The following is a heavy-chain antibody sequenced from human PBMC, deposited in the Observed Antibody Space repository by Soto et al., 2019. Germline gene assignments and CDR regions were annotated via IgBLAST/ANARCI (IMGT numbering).Heavy chain of an antibody. CDR1: GFTFSSYD. CDR2: IGTAGDT. D-gene: IGHD6-19*01. Sequence: GESLKISCAASGFTFSSYDMHWVRQATGKGLEWVSAIGTAGDTYYPGSVKGRFTISRENAKNSLYLQMNSLRAGDTAVYYCARAGRMGGSDYWGQGTLVTVSS. CDR3: ARAGRMGGSDY. V-gene: IGHV3-13*01. J-gene: IGHJ4*02.